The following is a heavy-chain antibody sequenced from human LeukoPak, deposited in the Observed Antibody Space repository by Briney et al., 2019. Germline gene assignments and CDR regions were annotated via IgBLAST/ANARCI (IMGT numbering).Heavy chain of an antibody. V-gene: IGHV3-49*04. Sequence: PGRSLRLSCTASGFTFGDYAMSWVRQAPGKGLEWVGFIRSKAYGGTTEYAASVKGRFTISRDDSKSIAYLQMNSLKTEDTAVYYCTRDGHYYYGMDVWGKGTTVTVSS. CDR1: GFTFGDYA. J-gene: IGHJ6*04. CDR3: TRDGHYYYGMDV. CDR2: IRSKAYGGTT.